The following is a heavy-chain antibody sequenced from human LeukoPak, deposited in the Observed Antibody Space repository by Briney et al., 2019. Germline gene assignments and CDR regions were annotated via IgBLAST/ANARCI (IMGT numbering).Heavy chain of an antibody. CDR3: ASGVGSSVYYY. CDR2: INTSGSI. V-gene: IGHV4-4*07. J-gene: IGHJ4*02. CDR1: TDSISSYY. D-gene: IGHD3-22*01. Sequence: SETLSLTCTVSTDSISSYYWSWIRQPAGKGLEWIGRINTSGSINYNPSPKSRVTMSLDTSKNHFSLNVSSVTAADTAVYYCASGVGSSVYYYWGQGILVTVSS.